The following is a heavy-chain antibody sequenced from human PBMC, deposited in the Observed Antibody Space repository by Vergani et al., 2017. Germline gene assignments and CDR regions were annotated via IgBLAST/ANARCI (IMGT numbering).Heavy chain of an antibody. Sequence: EVQLLESGGGLVQPGGSLRLSCAASGFTFSSYAMSWVRQAPGKGLEWVSAISGSGSSSYYADSVKGRFTISRYNSKNTLYLQMNSLRDEDTAVYYCSKDMPQNPPDIVVVPAARDPIGWFDPWGQGTLVTVSS. CDR1: GFTFSSYA. CDR3: SKDMPQNPPDIVVVPAARDPIGWFDP. V-gene: IGHV3-23*01. D-gene: IGHD2-2*01. CDR2: ISGSGSSS. J-gene: IGHJ5*02.